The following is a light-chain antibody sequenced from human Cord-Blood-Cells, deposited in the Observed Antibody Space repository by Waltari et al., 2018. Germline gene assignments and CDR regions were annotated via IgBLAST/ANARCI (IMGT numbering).Light chain of an antibody. Sequence: SSELTQDPAVSVALGQTVRITCQGDSLRSYYASWYQQKPGQAPVLVIYGKNSRPSGIPDRFSGSSSGNTASLTSTGAQAEDEADYYCNSRDSSGNHYVFGTGTKVTVL. CDR1: SLRSYY. CDR3: NSRDSSGNHYV. J-gene: IGLJ1*01. V-gene: IGLV3-19*01. CDR2: GKN.